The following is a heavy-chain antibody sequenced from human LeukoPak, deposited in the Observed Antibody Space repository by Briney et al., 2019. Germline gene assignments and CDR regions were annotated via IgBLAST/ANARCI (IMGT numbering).Heavy chain of an antibody. CDR1: GFTFSSYC. Sequence: GGSLRLSCAASGFTFSSYCMHWVRQAPGKGLEWVAVISYDGSNKYYADSVKGRFTISRDNSKNTLYLQMNSLRAEDTAVYYCAKEDQMGSSSWFYYYGMDVWGKGTTVTVSS. D-gene: IGHD6-13*01. CDR2: ISYDGSNK. J-gene: IGHJ6*04. CDR3: AKEDQMGSSSWFYYYGMDV. V-gene: IGHV3-30*18.